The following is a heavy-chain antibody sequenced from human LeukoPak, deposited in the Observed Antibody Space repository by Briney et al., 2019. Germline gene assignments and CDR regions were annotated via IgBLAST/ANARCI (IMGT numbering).Heavy chain of an antibody. CDR2: IAIAGDT. Sequence: PGGSLRLSCVASGFTFSRYDMHWVRQVTGKGLEWVSGIAIAGDTYYPGSVKGRFTISRDNARNSLYLQMNSLKAGDTAVYYCMREGLLQAPPYDYWGQGILVTVSS. CDR1: GFTFSRYD. D-gene: IGHD5-24*01. V-gene: IGHV3-13*01. CDR3: MREGLLQAPPYDY. J-gene: IGHJ4*02.